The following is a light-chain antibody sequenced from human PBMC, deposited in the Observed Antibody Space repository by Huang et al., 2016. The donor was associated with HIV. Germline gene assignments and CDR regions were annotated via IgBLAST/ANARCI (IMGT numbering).Light chain of an antibody. CDR3: QQYGSSLWT. V-gene: IGKV3-20*01. CDR1: QSVSSSY. J-gene: IGKJ1*01. Sequence: EIVLTQSPGTLSLSPGERATLSCRASQSVSSSYLAWYQQKPGQAPRLLIDGGSSRATGIPDRFSGSGSGTDFTLTISRLEPEDFAVYYCQQYGSSLWTFGQGTKVEIK. CDR2: GGS.